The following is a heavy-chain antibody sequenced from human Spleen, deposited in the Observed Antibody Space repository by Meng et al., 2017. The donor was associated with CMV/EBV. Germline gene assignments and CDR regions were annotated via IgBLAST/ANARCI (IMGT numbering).Heavy chain of an antibody. D-gene: IGHD2-8*02. CDR2: IKEDGSEQ. Sequence: GSLRLSCAVSGFNISDDWMSWVRQVPGRGLEWVANIKEDGSEQYYRDSVRGRFTISRDNAKNSLYLLMSSLRVEDTAVYYCVKPYCTATTCYMGWFDPWGQGTLVTVSS. J-gene: IGHJ5*02. V-gene: IGHV3-7*01. CDR1: GFNISDDW. CDR3: VKPYCTATTCYMGWFDP.